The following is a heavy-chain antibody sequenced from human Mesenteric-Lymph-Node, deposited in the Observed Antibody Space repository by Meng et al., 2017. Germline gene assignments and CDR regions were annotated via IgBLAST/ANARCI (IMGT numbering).Heavy chain of an antibody. CDR1: GGSISTSGYY. J-gene: IGHJ5*02. V-gene: IGHV4-39*01. Sequence: VQLQESGPGLVRPSQTLSLTCSVSGGSISTSGYYWGWIRHPPGKGLEWIGSIGHSGITYYTPSLKSRVTVSIDTSKSQFSLKLTSVTAADTAVYYCVRSSGWVRTGFDPWGQGTLVTVSS. D-gene: IGHD6-19*01. CDR2: IGHSGIT. CDR3: VRSSGWVRTGFDP.